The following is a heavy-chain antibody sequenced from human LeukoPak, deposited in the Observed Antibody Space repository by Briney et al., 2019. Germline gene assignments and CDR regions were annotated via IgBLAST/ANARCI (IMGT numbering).Heavy chain of an antibody. D-gene: IGHD5-24*01. CDR3: ARGGGLVEMATITNWFDP. Sequence: PSETLSLTCTVSGGSISSYYWSWIRQPPGKGLEWIGEINHSGSTNYNPSLKSRVTILVDTSKNQFSLKLSSVTAADTAVYYCARGGGLVEMATITNWFDPWGQGTLVTVSS. J-gene: IGHJ5*02. V-gene: IGHV4-34*01. CDR2: INHSGST. CDR1: GGSISSYY.